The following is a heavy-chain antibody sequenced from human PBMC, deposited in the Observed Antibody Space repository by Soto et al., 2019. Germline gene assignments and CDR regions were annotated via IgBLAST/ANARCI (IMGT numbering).Heavy chain of an antibody. CDR1: GGSISSGGYY. Sequence: PSETLSLTCTVSGGSISSGGYYWSWIRQHPGKGLEWIGYIYYSGSTYYNPSLKSRVTISVDTSKNQFSLKLSSVTAADTAVYYCARVNDGAAAAHNWFGPWGQGTLVTVS. V-gene: IGHV4-61*08. CDR2: IYYSGST. D-gene: IGHD6-13*01. CDR3: ARVNDGAAAAHNWFGP. J-gene: IGHJ5*02.